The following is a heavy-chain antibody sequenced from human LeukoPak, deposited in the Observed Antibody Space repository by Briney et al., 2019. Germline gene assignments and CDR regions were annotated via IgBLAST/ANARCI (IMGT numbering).Heavy chain of an antibody. CDR1: GFTFSDYY. J-gene: IGHJ6*02. CDR3: DIVVVVAAPYYYYGMDV. D-gene: IGHD2-15*01. Sequence: PGGSLRLSCAASGFTFSDYYMSWLRQAPGKGLEWVSYISSSGSTIYYADSVKGRFTISRDNAKNSLYLQMNSLRAEDTAVYARDIVVVVAAPYYYYGMDVWGQGTTVTVSS. CDR2: ISSSGSTI. V-gene: IGHV3-11*01.